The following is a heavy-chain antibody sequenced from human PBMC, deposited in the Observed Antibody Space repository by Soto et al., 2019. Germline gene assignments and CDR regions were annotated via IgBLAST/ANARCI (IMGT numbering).Heavy chain of an antibody. D-gene: IGHD3-3*01. CDR2: ISSSGTTI. V-gene: IGHV3-11*01. J-gene: IGHJ4*02. CDR1: GFTFSDHY. CDR3: ARVGDMAYKD. Sequence: GGSLRLSCAASGFTFSDHYMTWIRQAPGKGLEWLSYISSSGTTIYYAESVRGRFTISRDNAKNSLYLQMNSLRVEDSAVYYCARVGDMAYKDWGQGTLVTVSP.